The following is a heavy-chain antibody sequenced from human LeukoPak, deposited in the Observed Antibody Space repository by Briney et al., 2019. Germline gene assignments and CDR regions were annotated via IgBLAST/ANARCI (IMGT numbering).Heavy chain of an antibody. V-gene: IGHV1-8*01. D-gene: IGHD4-11*01. CDR1: GYTFTSYD. CDR2: MNPNSGNT. J-gene: IGHJ5*02. CDR3: ARKRTVTRNWFDP. Sequence: ASVKVSCKASGYTFTSYDINWVRQATGQGLEWMGWMNPNSGNTGYAQKFQGRVIMTRNTSISTAYMELSSLRSEDTAVYYCARKRTVTRNWFDPWGQGTLVTVSS.